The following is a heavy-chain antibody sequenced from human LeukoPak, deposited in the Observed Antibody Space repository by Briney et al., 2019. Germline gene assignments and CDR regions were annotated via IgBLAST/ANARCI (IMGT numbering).Heavy chain of an antibody. Sequence: ASVKVSCKASGGTFSSYAISWVRQAPGQGLEWMGRIIPILGIANYAQKFQGRVTITADKSTSTAYMELSSLRSEDTAVYYCARSKRYCSDGSCYYDYWGQGTLVTVSS. CDR3: ARSKRYCSDGSCYYDY. D-gene: IGHD2-15*01. CDR1: GGTFSSYA. J-gene: IGHJ4*02. CDR2: IIPILGIA. V-gene: IGHV1-69*04.